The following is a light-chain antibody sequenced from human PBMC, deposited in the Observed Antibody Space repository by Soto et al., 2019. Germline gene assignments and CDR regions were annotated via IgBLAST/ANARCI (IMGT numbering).Light chain of an antibody. CDR3: QKYNSAALT. CDR1: QGISNY. V-gene: IGKV1-27*01. Sequence: DIQMTQSPSTLSASLGDRVTMTCRASQGISNYLAWYQQKPGKVPKLLIYAASTLQSGVPSRFSGTGSGTDFTLTISSLQPEDVATYYCQKYNSAALTFGGGTKVEIK. CDR2: AAS. J-gene: IGKJ4*01.